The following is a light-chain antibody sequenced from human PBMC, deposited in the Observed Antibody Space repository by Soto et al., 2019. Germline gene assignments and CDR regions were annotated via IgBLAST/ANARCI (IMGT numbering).Light chain of an antibody. J-gene: IGLJ1*01. CDR3: CSYAGSYTHV. V-gene: IGLV1-44*01. Sequence: QSVLTQPPSASGTPGQRVTISCSGSSSNIGSNAVTWYQHFPGTAPKVLIYSDHQRPSGVPDRFSGSKSGNTASLTIYGLQAEDEADYHCCSYAGSYTHVFGTGTKLTVL. CDR1: SSNIGSNA. CDR2: SDH.